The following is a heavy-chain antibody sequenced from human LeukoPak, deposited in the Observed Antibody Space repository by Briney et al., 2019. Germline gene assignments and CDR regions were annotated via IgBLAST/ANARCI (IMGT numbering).Heavy chain of an antibody. Sequence: GGSLRLSCAASGFTFSGYYMSWIRQAPGEGRGWVSYISSSGSTIYYADSVKGRFTISRDNAKNSLYLQMNSLRAEDTAVYYCARDFEATEKFDYWGQGTLVTVSS. CDR2: ISSSGSTI. V-gene: IGHV3-11*01. J-gene: IGHJ4*02. CDR3: ARDFEATEKFDY. CDR1: GFTFSGYY.